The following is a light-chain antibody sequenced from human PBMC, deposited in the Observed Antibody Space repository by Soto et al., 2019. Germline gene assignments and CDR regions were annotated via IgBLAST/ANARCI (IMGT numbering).Light chain of an antibody. CDR3: QQYGSSIT. J-gene: IGKJ5*01. CDR2: GAS. Sequence: EIMLTLSPGTLSLSPGERATLSCRASQSVSSSYLAWYQQKPGQAPRLLIYGASSRATGIPDRFSGSGSGTDFTLTISRLEPEDFAVYYCQQYGSSITFGQGTRLEIK. CDR1: QSVSSSY. V-gene: IGKV3-20*01.